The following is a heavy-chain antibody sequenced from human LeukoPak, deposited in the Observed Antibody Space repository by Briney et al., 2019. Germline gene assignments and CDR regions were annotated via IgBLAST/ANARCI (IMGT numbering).Heavy chain of an antibody. CDR1: GGSISSYY. D-gene: IGHD2-8*01. CDR3: ARAPPYCTNGVCYTSYYYGMDV. J-gene: IGHJ6*02. CDR2: IYYSGST. V-gene: IGHV4-59*01. Sequence: SETLSLTCTVSGGSISSYYWSWIWQPPGKGLEWIGYIYYSGSTNYNPSLKSRVTISVDTSKNQFSLKLSSVTAADTAVYYCARAPPYCTNGVCYTSYYYGMDVWGQGTTVTVSS.